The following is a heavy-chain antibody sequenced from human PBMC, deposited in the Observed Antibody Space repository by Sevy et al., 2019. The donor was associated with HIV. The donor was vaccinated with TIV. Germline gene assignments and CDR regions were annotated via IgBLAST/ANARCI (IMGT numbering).Heavy chain of an antibody. V-gene: IGHV3-53*01. J-gene: IGHJ4*02. CDR3: ASERYCGGGCYTFDY. CDR2: IYSGGST. Sequence: GGSLRLSCAASGFTVSSNYMSWVRQAPGKGLEWVSVIYSGGSTYYADPVKGRFTISRNNSKNRLYLQMNSLRAEDTAVYYCASERYCGGGCYTFDYWGQGTLVTVSS. D-gene: IGHD2-21*02. CDR1: GFTVSSNY.